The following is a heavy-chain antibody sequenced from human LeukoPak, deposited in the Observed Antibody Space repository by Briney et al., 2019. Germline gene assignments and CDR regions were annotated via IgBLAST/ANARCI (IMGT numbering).Heavy chain of an antibody. CDR3: AKDGAMVRGFYDY. Sequence: GGSLRLSCAASGFTFSSYAMSWVRQAPGKGLAWVSSFSDSAGSTYYADSVKGRFTISRDNPKNTLFLQMNSLRAEDTAVYYCAKDGAMVRGFYDYWGQGTLVTVSS. D-gene: IGHD3-10*01. J-gene: IGHJ4*02. CDR2: FSDSAGST. V-gene: IGHV3-23*01. CDR1: GFTFSSYA.